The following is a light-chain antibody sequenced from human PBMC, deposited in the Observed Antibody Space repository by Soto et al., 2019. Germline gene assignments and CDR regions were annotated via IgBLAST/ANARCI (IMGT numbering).Light chain of an antibody. CDR2: GNS. CDR3: QSYDTGLTGHVL. CDR1: SSNIGAGYD. J-gene: IGLJ2*01. V-gene: IGLV1-40*01. Sequence: SVLTQPPSVSGAPGQRVTISCTGSSSNIGAGYDVHWYQQLPGTAPKLLIYGNSNRPSGVPDRFSGSKSGTSASLAITGLQAEDEADYYCQSYDTGLTGHVLFGGGTQLTVL.